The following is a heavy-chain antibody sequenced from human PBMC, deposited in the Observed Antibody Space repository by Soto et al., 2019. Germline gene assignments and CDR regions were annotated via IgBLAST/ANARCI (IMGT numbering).Heavy chain of an antibody. CDR1: GFPFSSYA. D-gene: IGHD2-2*01. Sequence: GGSLRLSCAASGFPFSSYAMSWVRQAPGKGLEWVSAICGNSGSTYFADSVKGRFTISRDNSENTLYLQMSSLRAEDTAEYYCAKSRSGSCYAGIDYWAQENVVPAPQ. CDR3: AKSRSGSCYAGIDY. J-gene: IGHJ4*02. CDR2: ICGNSGST. V-gene: IGHV3-23*01.